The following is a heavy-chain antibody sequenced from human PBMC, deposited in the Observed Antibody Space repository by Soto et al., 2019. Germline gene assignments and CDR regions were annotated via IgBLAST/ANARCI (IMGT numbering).Heavy chain of an antibody. V-gene: IGHV3-48*02. J-gene: IGHJ6*02. Sequence: EVQLVESGGGLVQPGGSLRLSCAASGFTFSSWSMNWVRQAPGKGLAWVSYISIGSTTIYYADSVKGRFTISRDNARNSVYLQMNSLREEDTAVYYCARDRGAHWGDVWGQGTTVTVSS. D-gene: IGHD3-16*01. CDR3: ARDRGAHWGDV. CDR1: GFTFSSWS. CDR2: ISIGSTTI.